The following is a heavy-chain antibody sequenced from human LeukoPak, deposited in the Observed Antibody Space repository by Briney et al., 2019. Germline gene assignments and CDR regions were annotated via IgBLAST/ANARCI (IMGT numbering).Heavy chain of an antibody. V-gene: IGHV1-2*02. D-gene: IGHD6-19*01. CDR1: GYTFTGYC. CDR2: INPNSGGT. CDR3: ARDMVEVAVAGNNPDY. Sequence: ASVKVSCKASGYTFTGYCMHWVRQAPGQGLEWMGWINPNSGGTNYAQKFQGRVTMTRDTSISTAYMELSRLRSDDTAVYYCARDMVEVAVAGNNPDYWGQGTLVTVSS. J-gene: IGHJ4*02.